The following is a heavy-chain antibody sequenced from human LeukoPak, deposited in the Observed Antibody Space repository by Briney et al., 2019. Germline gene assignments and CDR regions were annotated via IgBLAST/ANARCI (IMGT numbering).Heavy chain of an antibody. V-gene: IGHV1-24*01. D-gene: IGHD1-20*01. Sequence: GASVKVSCKVSGYTLTELSMHWVRQAPGKGLEWMGGFDPEDGETIYAQKFQGRVTMTEDTSTDTAYMELSSLRSEDTAMYYCATDSQYNWNVFAYWGQGTLVTVSS. CDR3: ATDSQYNWNVFAY. CDR2: FDPEDGET. CDR1: GYTLTELS. J-gene: IGHJ4*02.